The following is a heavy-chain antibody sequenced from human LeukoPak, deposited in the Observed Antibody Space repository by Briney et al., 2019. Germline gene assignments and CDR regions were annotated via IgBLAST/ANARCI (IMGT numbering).Heavy chain of an antibody. CDR3: ARDEVEYGSGGFYFDY. CDR1: GFSFSSYN. D-gene: IGHD3-10*01. V-gene: IGHV3-48*01. Sequence: GGSLRLSCGASGFSFSSYNMNWVRQAPGKGLEWVSSISRGSTTIYYADSVKGRFTISRDNAKNSLYLQMNSLRAEDTAVYYCARDEVEYGSGGFYFDYWGQGTLVTVSS. CDR2: ISRGSTTI. J-gene: IGHJ4*02.